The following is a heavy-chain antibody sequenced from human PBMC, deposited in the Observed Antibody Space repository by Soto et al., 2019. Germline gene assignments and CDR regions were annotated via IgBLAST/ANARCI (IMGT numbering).Heavy chain of an antibody. Sequence: PGGSLRLSCAASGFTFSDYYMSWIRQAPGKGLEWVSYISSSSSYTNYADSVKGRFTISRDNAKNSLYLQMNSLRAEDTAVYYCARGQYYYDSSGYLDYWGQGTLVTVSS. CDR2: ISSSSSYT. J-gene: IGHJ4*02. CDR1: GFTFSDYY. D-gene: IGHD3-22*01. V-gene: IGHV3-11*06. CDR3: ARGQYYYDSSGYLDY.